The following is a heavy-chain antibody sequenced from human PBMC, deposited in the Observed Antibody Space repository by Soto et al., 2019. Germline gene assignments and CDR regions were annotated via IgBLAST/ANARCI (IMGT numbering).Heavy chain of an antibody. CDR2: IYSGGST. J-gene: IGHJ4*02. CDR1: GFTVSSNY. V-gene: IGHV3-53*01. Sequence: EVQLVESGGGVIQPGGSLRLSGAASGFTVSSNYMSWVRQAPGKGLEWISVIYSGGSTYYADSVKGRFTISRDNSKNTLFPQMNRLRAEDTAVYYCARDWGGHWGQGTLVTVSS. CDR3: ARDWGGH. D-gene: IGHD3-16*01.